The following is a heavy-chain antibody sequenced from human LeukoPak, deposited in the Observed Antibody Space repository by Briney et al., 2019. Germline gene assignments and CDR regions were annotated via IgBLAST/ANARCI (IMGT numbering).Heavy chain of an antibody. D-gene: IGHD5-18*01. CDR1: GGSMSSYY. CDR3: ARGGIQLWSNNWVDP. J-gene: IGHJ5*02. Sequence: SETLSLTCTVSGGSMSSYYWGWIRQPPGKGLEWIGYVYYSGTTNYNPSLRSRVTISVDTSKNQFSLKLSSVTAADTAVYYCARGGIQLWSNNWVDPWGQGILVTVSS. V-gene: IGHV4-59*01. CDR2: VYYSGTT.